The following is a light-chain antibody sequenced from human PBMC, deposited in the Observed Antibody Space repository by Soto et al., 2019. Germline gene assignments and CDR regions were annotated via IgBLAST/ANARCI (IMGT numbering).Light chain of an antibody. CDR3: QQYGSSPWT. Sequence: ETVLTQSPGTLSLSPGETATLSCRASQSVSSSYLAWYQQKPGQAPRLLISGASSRATGIPDRFSGSGSGTDFTLTISRLEPEDFAVYYCQQYGSSPWTFGRGTKVEIK. J-gene: IGKJ1*01. V-gene: IGKV3-20*01. CDR2: GAS. CDR1: QSVSSSY.